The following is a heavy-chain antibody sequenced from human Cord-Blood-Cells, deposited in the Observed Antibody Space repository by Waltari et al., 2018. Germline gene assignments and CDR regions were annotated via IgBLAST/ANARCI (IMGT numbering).Heavy chain of an antibody. D-gene: IGHD6-6*01. Sequence: QVQLVESGGGVVQPGRSLRLSCAASGFTFSSYAMHWVRQAPGKGLEWVAVISYDGSNKYYADSVKGRFTISRDNSKNTLYLQMNSLRAEDTAVYYCAREGSSYRSFDIWGQGTMVTVSS. V-gene: IGHV3-30*04. CDR3: AREGSSYRSFDI. J-gene: IGHJ3*02. CDR2: ISYDGSNK. CDR1: GFTFSSYA.